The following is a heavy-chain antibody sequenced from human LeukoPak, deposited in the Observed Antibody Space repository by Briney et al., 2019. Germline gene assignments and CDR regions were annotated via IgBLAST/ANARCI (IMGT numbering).Heavy chain of an antibody. J-gene: IGHJ3*02. CDR2: ISSSGSTI. V-gene: IGHV3-48*03. D-gene: IGHD5-18*01. CDR3: ARPSHGSGDAFDI. Sequence: GGSLRLSCAASGFTFSSYEMNWVRQAPGKGLEWVSYISSSGSTIYYADSVKGRFTISRDNAKKTVYLQMNSLRAADTAVYYCARPSHGSGDAFDIWGQGTMVTVSS. CDR1: GFTFSSYE.